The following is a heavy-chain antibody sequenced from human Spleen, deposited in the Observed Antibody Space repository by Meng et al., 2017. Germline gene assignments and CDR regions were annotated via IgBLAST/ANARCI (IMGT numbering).Heavy chain of an antibody. CDR1: GFTFSDYY. V-gene: IGHV3-11*01. CDR2: ISSSGSII. D-gene: IGHD5-18*01. CDR3: TRGAAGYSGLIDY. Sequence: GGSLRLSCAASGFTFSDYYMSWVRQAPGKGLEWVSSISSSGSIIYYADSVRGRFTISRDNAKNSLYLQMNSLRAEDTAVYYCTRGAAGYSGLIDYWGQGTLVTVSS. J-gene: IGHJ4*02.